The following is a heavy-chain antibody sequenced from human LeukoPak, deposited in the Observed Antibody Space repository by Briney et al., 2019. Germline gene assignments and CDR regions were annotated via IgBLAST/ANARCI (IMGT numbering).Heavy chain of an antibody. CDR2: ISAYNGNT. V-gene: IGHV1-18*01. J-gene: IGHJ4*02. CDR3: ASGPLQNYDTTSSDY. D-gene: IGHD3-16*01. CDR1: GYTFTSYG. Sequence: ASVKVSCKASGYTFTSYGISWVRQAPGQGLEWMGWISAYNGNTNYAQKLQGRVTMTTDTSTSTAYMELRSLRSDDTAVYYCASGPLQNYDTTSSDYWGQGTLVTVSS.